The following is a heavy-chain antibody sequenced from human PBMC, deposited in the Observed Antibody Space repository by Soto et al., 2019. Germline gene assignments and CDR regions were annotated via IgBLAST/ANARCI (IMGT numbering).Heavy chain of an antibody. CDR2: IYWDDAK. V-gene: IGHV2-5*02. Sequence: QLTLKESGPTLVKPTQTLTLTCTFSGFSLSTSGVGVGWIRQPPGKALAWLVVIYWDDAKRHSPSLKIRLTITKYTPQPVVVLTVPDIDHVDTATYYFAHRLPYNSDWSTGWFDPWGQGTLVTVSS. J-gene: IGHJ5*02. CDR3: AHRLPYNSDWSTGWFDP. D-gene: IGHD1-1*01. CDR1: GFSLSTSGVG.